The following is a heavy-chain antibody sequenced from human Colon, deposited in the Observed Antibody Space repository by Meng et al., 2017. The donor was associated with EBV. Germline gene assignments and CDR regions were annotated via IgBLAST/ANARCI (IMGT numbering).Heavy chain of an antibody. CDR1: GDSIRNNW. D-gene: IGHD4-17*01. CDR3: ARNGDYNPGLY. CDR2: IYHSGTT. Sequence: VRLQESGPGLVQPSGTLSRTCAVSGDSIRNNWWSWVRQPPGKGLEWIGEIYHSGTTNYNPSLRIRVTISVDKSKNQFSLQLTSVTAADTAVYYCARNGDYNPGLYWGQGTLVTVSS. V-gene: IGHV4-4*02. J-gene: IGHJ4*02.